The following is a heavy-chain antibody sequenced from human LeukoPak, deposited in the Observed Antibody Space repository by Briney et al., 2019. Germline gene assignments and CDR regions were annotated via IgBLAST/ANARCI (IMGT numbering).Heavy chain of an antibody. CDR3: ARQTDSSSSEYLGY. V-gene: IGHV4-39*01. Sequence: SGTLSLTCTVSGGSLSSSSYDGGWLRRPPGKGLGWLGCIYYSGSTYYNPSLKSRVTISVDTSKNQFSLKLSSVTAADTAVYYCARQTDSSSSEYLGYWRQGTLVTVSS. J-gene: IGHJ4*02. CDR2: IYYSGST. CDR1: GGSLSSSSYD. D-gene: IGHD6-6*01.